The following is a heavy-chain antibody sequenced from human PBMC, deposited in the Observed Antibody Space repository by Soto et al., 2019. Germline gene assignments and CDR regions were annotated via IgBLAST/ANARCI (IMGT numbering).Heavy chain of an antibody. V-gene: IGHV3-23*01. CDR2: ISGSGDGV. J-gene: IGHJ4*02. Sequence: PGGSLRPSCAASGFTFSTFALSWVRQAPGKGLEWVSAISGSGDGVDYADSVKGQFTISRDNSKNTLYLQMNSLRVGDTAVYYCAGPGYSSQDYWGQGTLVTVSS. CDR3: AGPGYSSQDY. D-gene: IGHD5-18*01. CDR1: GFTFSTFA.